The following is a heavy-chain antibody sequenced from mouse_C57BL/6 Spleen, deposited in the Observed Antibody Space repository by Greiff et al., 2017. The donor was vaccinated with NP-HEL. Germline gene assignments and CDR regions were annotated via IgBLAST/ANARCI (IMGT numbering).Heavy chain of an antibody. CDR1: GYTFTSYW. CDR2: IYPGSGSA. CDR3: AKIYYDYDRYFDV. Sequence: QVQLQQPGAELVKPGASVKMSCKASGYTFTSYWITWVKQRPGQGLEWIGDIYPGSGSANYNEKFKSKATLTVDTSSSTAYMQLSSLTSEDSAVYYCAKIYYDYDRYFDVWGTGTTVTVSS. J-gene: IGHJ1*03. V-gene: IGHV1-55*01. D-gene: IGHD2-4*01.